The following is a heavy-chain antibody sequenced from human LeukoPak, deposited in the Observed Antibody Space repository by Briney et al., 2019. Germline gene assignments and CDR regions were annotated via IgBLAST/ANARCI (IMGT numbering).Heavy chain of an antibody. V-gene: IGHV3-66*02. Sequence: GGSLRLSCAASGFTVSSNYMSWVRQAPGKGLEWVSVIYSGGSTYYADSVKGRFTISRDNSKNTLYLQMNSLRAEDTAVYYCAGDHYDFWSGYSDYWGQGTLVTVSS. CDR1: GFTVSSNY. D-gene: IGHD3-3*01. CDR2: IYSGGST. J-gene: IGHJ4*02. CDR3: AGDHYDFWSGYSDY.